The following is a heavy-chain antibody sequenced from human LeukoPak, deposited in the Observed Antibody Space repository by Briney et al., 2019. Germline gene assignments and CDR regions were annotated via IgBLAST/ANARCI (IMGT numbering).Heavy chain of an antibody. CDR1: GYTFTGYY. J-gene: IGHJ6*03. CDR2: INPNSGGT. CDR3: ARDILVRGVIIRNYYYMDV. V-gene: IGHV1-2*02. Sequence: ASVKVSCKASGYTFTGYYMHWVRQAPGQGLEWMGWINPNSGGTNYAQKFQGRVTMTRDTSISTAYMELSRLRSDDTAVYYCARDILVRGVIIRNYYYMDVWGKGTTVTVSS. D-gene: IGHD3-10*01.